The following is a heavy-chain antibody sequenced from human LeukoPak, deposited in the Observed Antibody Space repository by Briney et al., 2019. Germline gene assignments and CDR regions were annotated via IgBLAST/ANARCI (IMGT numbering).Heavy chain of an antibody. V-gene: IGHV3-23*01. CDR3: AREVLSGYSSGWYRGFDY. Sequence: GGSLRLSCAASGFTFSSFVMTWVRQAPGKGLEWVSGIVGSGGSTYYADSVKGRFAISRDNSKNTLYLQMNSLRAEDTAVYYCAREVLSGYSSGWYRGFDYWGQGTLVTVSS. CDR2: IVGSGGST. D-gene: IGHD6-19*01. J-gene: IGHJ4*02. CDR1: GFTFSSFV.